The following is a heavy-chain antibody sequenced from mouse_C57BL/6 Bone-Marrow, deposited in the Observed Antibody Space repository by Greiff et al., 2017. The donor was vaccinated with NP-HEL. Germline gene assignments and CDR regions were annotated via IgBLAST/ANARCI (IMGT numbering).Heavy chain of an antibody. CDR1: GYTFTSYW. V-gene: IGHV1-69*01. J-gene: IGHJ2*01. CDR2: IDPSDSYT. CDR3: AREGGGNYAY. Sequence: QVQLQQPGAELVMPGASVKLSCKASGYTFTSYWMHWVKQRPGQGLEWIGEIDPSDSYTNYNQKFKGKSTLTVNKSSSTAYMQLSSLTSEDSAVYYGAREGGGNYAYWGQGTTLTVSS. D-gene: IGHD2-1*01.